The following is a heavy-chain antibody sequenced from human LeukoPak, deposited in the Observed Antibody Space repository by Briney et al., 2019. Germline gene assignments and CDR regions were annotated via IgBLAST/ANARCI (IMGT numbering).Heavy chain of an antibody. J-gene: IGHJ6*04. V-gene: IGHV3-7*01. CDR1: GFTFSRYW. Sequence: PGGSLRLSCAVSGFTFSRYWISWVRQAPGKGLEWVANIKQDGGEKYYVGSVKGRFTVSRDNAKNSLYLQMNSLRAEDTAVYYCAREWNYYGSGIMDVWGKGTTVTVSS. CDR3: AREWNYYGSGIMDV. D-gene: IGHD3-10*01. CDR2: IKQDGGEK.